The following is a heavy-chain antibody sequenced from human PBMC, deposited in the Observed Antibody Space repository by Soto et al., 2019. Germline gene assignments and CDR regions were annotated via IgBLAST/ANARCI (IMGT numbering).Heavy chain of an antibody. Sequence: EVQLLESGGGLVQPGGSLRLSCAASGFTFSNYGMTWVRQAPGKGLEWVSGITNTGGGTYYADSVKGRFTISRDNSKNTLYLHMNTLRAEDTAIYYCAKQFRLNDYWGQGTLVTVSS. CDR1: GFTFSNYG. J-gene: IGHJ4*02. CDR2: ITNTGGGT. V-gene: IGHV3-23*01. D-gene: IGHD2-21*01. CDR3: AKQFRLNDY.